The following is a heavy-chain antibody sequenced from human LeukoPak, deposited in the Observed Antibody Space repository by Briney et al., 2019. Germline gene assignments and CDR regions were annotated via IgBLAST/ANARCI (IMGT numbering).Heavy chain of an antibody. J-gene: IGHJ4*02. V-gene: IGHV1-58*02. D-gene: IGHD6-19*01. CDR1: GSTFTSSA. CDR3: AADKHGYSSGWYPAWY. CDR2: IVVGSGNT. Sequence: SVKVSCRASGSTFTSSAMQWVRQARGQRLEWIGWIVVGSGNTNYAQKFQERVTITRDVSTSTAYMELSSLRSEDTAVYYCAADKHGYSSGWYPAWYWGQGTLVTVSS.